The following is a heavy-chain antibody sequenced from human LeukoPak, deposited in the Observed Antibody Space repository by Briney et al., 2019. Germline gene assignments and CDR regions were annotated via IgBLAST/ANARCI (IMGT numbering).Heavy chain of an antibody. J-gene: IGHJ4*02. V-gene: IGHV3-74*01. D-gene: IGHD3-22*01. CDR1: GFTFSSYA. Sequence: GGSLRLSCAASGFTFSSYAMSWVRQAPGKGLVWVSHINSDGSSTSYADSVKGRFTISRDNAKNTLYLQMNSLRAEDTAVYYCARPREYYYDSSGYYVFDYWGQGTLVTVSS. CDR3: ARPREYYYDSSGYYVFDY. CDR2: INSDGSST.